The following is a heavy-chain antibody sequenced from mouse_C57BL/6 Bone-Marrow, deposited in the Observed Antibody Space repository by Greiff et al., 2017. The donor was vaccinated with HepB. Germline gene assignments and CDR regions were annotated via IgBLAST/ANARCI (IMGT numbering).Heavy chain of an antibody. Sequence: EVQGVESGGGLVKPGGSLKLSCAASGFTFSDYGMHWVRQAPEKGLEWVAYISSGSSTIYYADTVKGRFTISRDHAKNTLFLQMTSLRSEDTAMYYCARLGGYYDWYFDVWGTGTTVTVSS. D-gene: IGHD2-3*01. J-gene: IGHJ1*03. CDR1: GFTFSDYG. CDR3: ARLGGYYDWYFDV. V-gene: IGHV5-17*01. CDR2: ISSGSSTI.